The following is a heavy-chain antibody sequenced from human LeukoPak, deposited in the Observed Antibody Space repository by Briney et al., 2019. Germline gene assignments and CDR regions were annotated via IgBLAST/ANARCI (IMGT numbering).Heavy chain of an antibody. CDR3: AKDFRMAASGTGYYGMDV. J-gene: IGHJ6*02. CDR1: GFTFSSYA. V-gene: IGHV3-23*01. D-gene: IGHD3-10*01. Sequence: GGSLRLSCAASGFTFSSYAMSWVRQAPGKGLEWVSAISGSGGSTYYADSVKGRFTISRDNSKNTLYLQMNSPRAEDTAVYYCAKDFRMAASGTGYYGMDVWGQGTTVTVSS. CDR2: ISGSGGST.